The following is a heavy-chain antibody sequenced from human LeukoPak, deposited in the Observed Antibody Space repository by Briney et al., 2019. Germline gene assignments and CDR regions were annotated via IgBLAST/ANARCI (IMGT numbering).Heavy chain of an antibody. D-gene: IGHD6-25*01. Sequence: GGSLRLSCAASGFTFSSYAIHWVRQAPGKGLEWVSAITESGGGTYNADSVKGRFTISRDNSKKTLFLQMNSLRAEDTAIYYCAKGSAAGRPYYFDYWGQGTLVTVSS. CDR1: GFTFSSYA. V-gene: IGHV3-23*01. CDR3: AKGSAAGRPYYFDY. CDR2: ITESGGGT. J-gene: IGHJ4*02.